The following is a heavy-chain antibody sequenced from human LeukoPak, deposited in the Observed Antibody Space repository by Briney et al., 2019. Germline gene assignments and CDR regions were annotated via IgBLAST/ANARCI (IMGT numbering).Heavy chain of an antibody. D-gene: IGHD2-21*01. Sequence: SETLSLTCTVSGGSISSYYWSWIRQPPGKGLEWIGYIYYSGSTNYNPSLKSRVTISVDTSKNQFSPKLSSVTAADTAVYYCARGGKYHRIPPRFDYWGQGTLVTVSS. V-gene: IGHV4-59*12. CDR3: ARGGKYHRIPPRFDY. CDR2: IYYSGST. CDR1: GGSISSYY. J-gene: IGHJ4*02.